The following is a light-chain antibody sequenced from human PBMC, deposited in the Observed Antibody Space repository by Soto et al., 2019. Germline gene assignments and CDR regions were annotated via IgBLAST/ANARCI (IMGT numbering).Light chain of an antibody. J-gene: IGKJ4*01. V-gene: IGKV3-11*01. CDR3: QQRSNWPLT. Sequence: EIVLTQSPGTLSLSPGERAALSCRASQSVSTKFLAWYQQKPGQAPRLXIYDASNRATGIPPRFSGSGSGTEFTLTISSLQPEDFEVYYCQQRSNWPLTFGGGTKVDIK. CDR2: DAS. CDR1: QSVSTKF.